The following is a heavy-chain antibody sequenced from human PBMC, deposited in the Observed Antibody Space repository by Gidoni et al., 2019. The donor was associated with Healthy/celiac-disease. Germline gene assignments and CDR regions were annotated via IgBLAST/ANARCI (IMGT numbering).Heavy chain of an antibody. CDR1: GFTFSSYG. J-gene: IGHJ6*02. CDR3: ARSIAVTAGYYYGMDV. CDR2: IWFDGSNK. Sequence: QVQLVESGGGVVQPGRSLRLSCTASGFTFSSYGMHWVRQAPGKGLEWVAVIWFDGSNKYYAYSVKGRFTISRDNSKNTLSLQMNSLRAEDAAVYHCARSIAVTAGYYYGMDVWGQGTTVTVSS. D-gene: IGHD2-21*02. V-gene: IGHV3-33*01.